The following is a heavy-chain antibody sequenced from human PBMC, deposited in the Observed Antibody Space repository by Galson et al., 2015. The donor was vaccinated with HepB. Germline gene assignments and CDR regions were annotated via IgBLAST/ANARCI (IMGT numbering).Heavy chain of an antibody. V-gene: IGHV3-11*01. CDR2: ISSSGSTI. CDR3: ARAYDPSYYYDSSGYSDY. D-gene: IGHD3-22*01. Sequence: SLRLSCAASGFTFSDYYMSWIRQAPGKGLEWVSYISSSGSTIYYADSVKGRFTISRDNAKNSLYLQMNSLRAEDTALYYCARAYDPSYYYDSSGYSDYWGQGTLVTVSP. J-gene: IGHJ4*02. CDR1: GFTFSDYY.